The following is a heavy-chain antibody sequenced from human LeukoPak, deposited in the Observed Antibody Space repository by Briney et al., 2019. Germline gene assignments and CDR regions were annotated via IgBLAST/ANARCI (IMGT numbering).Heavy chain of an antibody. V-gene: IGHV3-33*01. CDR3: ARAAYVVAASFDY. CDR1: GFTFDNYG. Sequence: GXSLRLSCAASGFTFDNYGMHWVRQTPGKGLEWVAVIWYDGSTKYYADSVKGRFTISRDNSKNTLYLQMNSLRAEDTAVYYCARAAYVVAASFDYWGQGTLVTVSS. D-gene: IGHD2-15*01. J-gene: IGHJ4*02. CDR2: IWYDGSTK.